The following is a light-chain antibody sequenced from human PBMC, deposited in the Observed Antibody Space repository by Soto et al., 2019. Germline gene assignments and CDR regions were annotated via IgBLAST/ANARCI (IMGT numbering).Light chain of an antibody. Sequence: DIQITQSPSTLSGSVGDRVTITCRSSQTISSWLAWYQQKPGKAPKLLIYKASTLKSGVPSRFSGSGSGTEFTLTISSLQPDDFATSYCQHYNSYSEAFGQGTKVDIK. CDR3: QHYNSYSEA. J-gene: IGKJ1*01. CDR2: KAS. CDR1: QTISSW. V-gene: IGKV1-5*03.